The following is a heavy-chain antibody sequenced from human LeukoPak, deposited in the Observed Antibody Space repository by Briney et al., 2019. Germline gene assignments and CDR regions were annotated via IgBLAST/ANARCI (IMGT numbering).Heavy chain of an antibody. J-gene: IGHJ4*02. CDR3: ARHVVAAAPFDY. CDR1: GGSISSGGYY. V-gene: IGHV4-31*03. Sequence: PSETLSLTCTVSGGSISSGGYYWSWIRQHPGKGLEWIGYIYYSGSTYYNPSLKSRVTISVDTSKNQFSLKLSSVTAADTAVYYCARHVVAAAPFDYWGQGTLVTVSS. D-gene: IGHD2-2*01. CDR2: IYYSGST.